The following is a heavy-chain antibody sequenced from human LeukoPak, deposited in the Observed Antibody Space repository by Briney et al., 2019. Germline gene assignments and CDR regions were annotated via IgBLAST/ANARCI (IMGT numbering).Heavy chain of an antibody. CDR1: GGSFSGYY. Sequence: SETLSLTCAVYGGSFSGYYWSWIRQPPGKGLEWIGEINHSGSTNYNPSLKSRVTISVDTSKNQFSLKLSSVTAADTAVYYCARQGGTYYDFWSGYYTGMDYWGQGTLVTVSS. J-gene: IGHJ4*02. CDR3: ARQGGTYYDFWSGYYTGMDY. V-gene: IGHV4-34*01. CDR2: INHSGST. D-gene: IGHD3-3*01.